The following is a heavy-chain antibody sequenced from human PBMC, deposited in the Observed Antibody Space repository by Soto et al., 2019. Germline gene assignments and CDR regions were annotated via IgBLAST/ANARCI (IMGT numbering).Heavy chain of an antibody. CDR2: ISYDGSNK. CDR3: AKDGSSSFDY. CDR1: GFTFSSYG. D-gene: IGHD6-6*01. J-gene: IGHJ4*02. Sequence: PVGSLRLSCAASGFTFSSYGMHWVRQAPGKGLEWVAVISYDGSNKYYADSVKGRFTISRDNSKNTLYLQMNSLRAEDTAVYYCAKDGSSSFDYWGQGTLVTVSS. V-gene: IGHV3-30*18.